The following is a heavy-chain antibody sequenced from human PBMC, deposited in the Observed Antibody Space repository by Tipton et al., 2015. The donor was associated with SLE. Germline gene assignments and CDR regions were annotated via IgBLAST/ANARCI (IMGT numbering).Heavy chain of an antibody. V-gene: IGHV3-7*03. CDR3: AREGAGILDYYYGMDV. J-gene: IGHJ6*02. Sequence: SLRLSCAASGFTFSSYWMSWVRQAPGKGLEWVANIKQDGSEKYYVDSVKGRFTISRDNAKNSLYLQMSSLRSEDTAVYYCAREGAGILDYYYGMDVWGQGTTVTVSS. CDR2: IKQDGSEK. D-gene: IGHD3-3*01. CDR1: GFTFSSYW.